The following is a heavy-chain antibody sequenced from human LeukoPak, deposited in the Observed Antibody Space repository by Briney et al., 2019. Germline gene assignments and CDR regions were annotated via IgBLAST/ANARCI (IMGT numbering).Heavy chain of an antibody. CDR1: GGSISNYF. Sequence: SETLSLTCTVSGGSISNYFWRWIRQSPGEGLEWIGYISDSGSTNYNPSLKSRITISRDPSKNQISLEMKSVTAADTAVYYCARDRAGSYYTFDIWGQGTMVTVSS. D-gene: IGHD1-26*01. CDR2: ISDSGST. J-gene: IGHJ3*02. CDR3: ARDRAGSYYTFDI. V-gene: IGHV4-59*01.